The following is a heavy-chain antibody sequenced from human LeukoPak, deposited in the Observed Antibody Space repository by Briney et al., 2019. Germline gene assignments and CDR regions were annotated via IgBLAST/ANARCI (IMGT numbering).Heavy chain of an antibody. Sequence: GESLKISCKGSGYSINNYWIGWVRQMPGKGLEWMGIIYPADSDIRYSPSFQGQVTISADKSISTAYLQWSSLKASDTAMYYCARHSSGYSYGYAFDIWGQGTMVTVSS. J-gene: IGHJ3*02. CDR2: IYPADSDI. V-gene: IGHV5-51*01. CDR3: ARHSSGYSYGYAFDI. D-gene: IGHD5-18*01. CDR1: GYSINNYW.